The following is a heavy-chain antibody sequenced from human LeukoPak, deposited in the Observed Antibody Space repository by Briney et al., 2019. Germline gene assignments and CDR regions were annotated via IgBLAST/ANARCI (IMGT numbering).Heavy chain of an antibody. Sequence: SETLSLTCTVSGGSISSYYWSWIRQPPGKGLEWIGYIYDSGTANYNPSLKSRVTISADTATNQFSLKLRSVTAADTAVYYCARDFSAAFDIWGQGTMVTVSS. J-gene: IGHJ3*02. CDR1: GGSISSYY. D-gene: IGHD2/OR15-2a*01. CDR3: ARDFSAAFDI. CDR2: IYDSGTA. V-gene: IGHV4-59*01.